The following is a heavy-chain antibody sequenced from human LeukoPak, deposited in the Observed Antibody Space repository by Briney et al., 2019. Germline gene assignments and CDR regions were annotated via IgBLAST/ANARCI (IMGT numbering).Heavy chain of an antibody. V-gene: IGHV4-59*01. Sequence: SETLSLTCTVSGGSISSYYWSWIRQPPGRGLEWIGYIYYSGSTNYNPSLKSRVTISVDTSKNQFSLKLSSVTAADTAVYYCARCLGELSFDYWGQGTLVTVSS. J-gene: IGHJ4*02. CDR3: ARCLGELSFDY. CDR1: GGSISSYY. D-gene: IGHD3-16*02. CDR2: IYYSGST.